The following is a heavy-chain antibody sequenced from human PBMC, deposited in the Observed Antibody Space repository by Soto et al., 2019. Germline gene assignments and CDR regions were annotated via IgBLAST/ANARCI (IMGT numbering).Heavy chain of an antibody. J-gene: IGHJ4*02. Sequence: TGGSLRLSCAASGFTYSDSAMHWVRQASGKGLEWVGRMRSKGNNYATSYAASVKGRFTISRDDSKNTEYLQMNSLKTEDTAVYYCTSGLYYYDSRGYSYWGQGTLVTVSS. CDR2: MRSKGNNYAT. D-gene: IGHD3-22*01. CDR3: TSGLYYYDSRGYSY. V-gene: IGHV3-73*01. CDR1: GFTYSDSA.